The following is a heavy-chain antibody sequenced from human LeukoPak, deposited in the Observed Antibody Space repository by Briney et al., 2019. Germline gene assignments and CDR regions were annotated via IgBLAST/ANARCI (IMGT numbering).Heavy chain of an antibody. CDR2: ISSSSSYI. CDR3: ARDSGSYYGAS. D-gene: IGHD1-26*01. V-gene: IGHV3-21*01. Sequence: GGSLRLSCAASGFTFSSYSMNWVRRAPGKGLEWVSSISSSSSYIYYADSVKGRFTISRDNAKNSLYLQMNSLRAEDTAVYYCARDSGSYYGASWGQGTLVTVSS. J-gene: IGHJ4*02. CDR1: GFTFSSYS.